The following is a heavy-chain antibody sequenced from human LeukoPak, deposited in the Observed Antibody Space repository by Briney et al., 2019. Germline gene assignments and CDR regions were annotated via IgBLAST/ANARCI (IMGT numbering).Heavy chain of an antibody. Sequence: WGSLRLSCAASGFTFSSYWMHWVRQVPGKGLVWVSRINSDGSSTSYADSVKGRFTISRDNAKNTLYLQMNSLRAEDTAVYYCARSAWVDCFDYWGQGTLVTVSS. V-gene: IGHV3-74*01. J-gene: IGHJ4*02. CDR2: INSDGSST. D-gene: IGHD2-15*01. CDR3: ARSAWVDCFDY. CDR1: GFTFSSYW.